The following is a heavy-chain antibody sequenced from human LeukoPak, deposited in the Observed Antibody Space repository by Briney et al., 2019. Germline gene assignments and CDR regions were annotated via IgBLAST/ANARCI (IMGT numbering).Heavy chain of an antibody. CDR1: GFTFSSYL. CDR2: INSDGSST. D-gene: IGHD5-18*01. J-gene: IGHJ4*02. V-gene: IGHV3-74*01. CDR3: AKEYIHGYYRYFDY. Sequence: GGSLRLSCAASGFTFSSYLMHWVRQAPGKRLVWVSRINSDGSSTNYADSVKGRFTISRDNAKNTLYLQMNSLRAEDTAVYYCAKEYIHGYYRYFDYWGQGTLVTVSS.